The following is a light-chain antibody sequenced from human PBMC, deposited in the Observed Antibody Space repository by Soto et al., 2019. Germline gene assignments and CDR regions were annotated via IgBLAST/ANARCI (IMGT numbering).Light chain of an antibody. Sequence: QLVLTQPPSASGTPGQRVTISCSGSSSNIGGNNVNWYQQLPGAAPRLLIYGNNQRPSGVPDRISGSKSGTSASLAISGLQSDDEADYYCAAWDDSLNGWVFGGGTKVTVL. CDR3: AAWDDSLNGWV. CDR1: SSNIGGNN. J-gene: IGLJ3*02. V-gene: IGLV1-44*01. CDR2: GNN.